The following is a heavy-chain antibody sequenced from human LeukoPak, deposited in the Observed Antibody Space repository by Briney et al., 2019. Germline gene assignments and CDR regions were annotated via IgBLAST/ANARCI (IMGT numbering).Heavy chain of an antibody. Sequence: GRSLRLSCAASGFTFDDYAMHWVRQAPGKGLEGVSGISWNSGSIGYADSVKGRFTISRDNAKNSLYLQMNSLRAEDTALYYCAKELGGVLSDYYYYGMDVWGQGTTVTVSS. CDR1: GFTFDDYA. D-gene: IGHD2-8*01. J-gene: IGHJ6*02. CDR3: AKELGGVLSDYYYYGMDV. CDR2: ISWNSGSI. V-gene: IGHV3-9*01.